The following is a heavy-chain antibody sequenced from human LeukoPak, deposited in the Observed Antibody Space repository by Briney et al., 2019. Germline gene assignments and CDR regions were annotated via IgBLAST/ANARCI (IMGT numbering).Heavy chain of an antibody. CDR2: INHSGST. V-gene: IGHV4-34*01. D-gene: IGHD3-22*01. CDR1: GGSFSGYY. Sequence: SETLSLTCAVYGGSFSGYYWSWIRQPPGKGLEWIGEINHSGSTNYNPSLKSRVTISVDKSKNQLSLKLISVTAADTALYYCARDRGDYDSSGYYYFDYWGQGTLVTVSS. J-gene: IGHJ4*02. CDR3: ARDRGDYDSSGYYYFDY.